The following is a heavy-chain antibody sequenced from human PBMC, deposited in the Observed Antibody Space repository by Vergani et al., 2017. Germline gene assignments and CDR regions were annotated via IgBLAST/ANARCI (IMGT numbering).Heavy chain of an antibody. J-gene: IGHJ6*02. CDR1: GYTFTDHY. D-gene: IGHD4-17*01. CDR3: ATPQTVTTGGMEV. CDR2: VDPEDGET. Sequence: EVQLVQSGAEVKKPGATMKISCKVSGYTFTDHYMHWVKQAPGKGLEWMGLVDPEDGETIYAEKFKGRVTIAADTSTDTAHLKFSILRSEDTAVYYCATPQTVTTGGMEVWVQGTTVIVSS. V-gene: IGHV1-69-2*01.